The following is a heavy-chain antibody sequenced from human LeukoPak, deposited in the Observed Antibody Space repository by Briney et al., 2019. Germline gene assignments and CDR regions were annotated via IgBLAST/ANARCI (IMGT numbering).Heavy chain of an antibody. Sequence: KSSETLSLTCSVSGGSISSTNYYWGWIRQPPGKGLEWIGSIYYSGSTSYNPSLESRVTISVDTSKNQFSLKLSSVTAADTAVYYCARGGPGRLNPFHIWGQGTMVIVSS. J-gene: IGHJ3*02. CDR1: GGSISSTNYY. CDR3: ARGGPGRLNPFHI. CDR2: IYYSGST. D-gene: IGHD1-26*01. V-gene: IGHV4-39*07.